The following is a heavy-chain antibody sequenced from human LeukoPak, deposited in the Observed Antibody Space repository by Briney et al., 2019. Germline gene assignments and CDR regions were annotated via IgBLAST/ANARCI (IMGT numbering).Heavy chain of an antibody. CDR2: ISGSGGST. V-gene: IGHV3-23*01. J-gene: IGHJ4*02. Sequence: QPGGSLRLSCAASGFTFSSDAMSWVRQAPGKGLEWVSAISGSGGSTYYADSVKGRFTISRDNSKNTLYLQMNSLRAEDTAVYYCAKDSRGYQDFFDYWGQGTLVTVSS. CDR1: GFTFSSDA. D-gene: IGHD3-22*01. CDR3: AKDSRGYQDFFDY.